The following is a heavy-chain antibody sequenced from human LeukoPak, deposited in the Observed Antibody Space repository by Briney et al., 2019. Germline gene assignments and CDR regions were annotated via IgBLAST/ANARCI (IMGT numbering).Heavy chain of an antibody. Sequence: PSETLSLTCAVSGYSISSGYYWGRIRQPPGRGLEWIGSIYHSRSGSTYYNPSLKSRVTMSVDMSKNQFSLKLTSVTAADTAVYYCERPVLAQGTNAFGIWGQGTMVTVSS. CDR1: GYSISSGYY. D-gene: IGHD3-3*02. CDR2: IYHSRSGST. V-gene: IGHV4-38-2*01. J-gene: IGHJ3*02. CDR3: ERPVLAQGTNAFGI.